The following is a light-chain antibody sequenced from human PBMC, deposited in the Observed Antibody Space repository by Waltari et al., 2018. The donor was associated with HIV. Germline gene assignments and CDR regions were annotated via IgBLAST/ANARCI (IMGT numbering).Light chain of an antibody. Sequence: DLVMTQSPDSLAVSLGARATINCKSSQSDLYNSNNKNYLAWYQQKPGQSPQLIISWASTRKSEVTARFSVSWSATVYTLTILSLQAEDVVVYFCQQPSSVSRTFGRVISLEI. CDR3: QQPSSVSRT. CDR1: QSDLYNSNNKNY. CDR2: WAS. V-gene: IGKV4-1*01. J-gene: IGKJ2*01.